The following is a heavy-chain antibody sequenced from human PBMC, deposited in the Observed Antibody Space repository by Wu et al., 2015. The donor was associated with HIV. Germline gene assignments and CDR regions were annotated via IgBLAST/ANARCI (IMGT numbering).Heavy chain of an antibody. CDR1: GGTFSSYA. D-gene: IGHD6-13*01. V-gene: IGHV1-69*05. Sequence: QVQVVQSGPEMKRPGSSVKVSCKASGGTFSSYAISWVRQAPGQGLEWMGGIIPIFGTANYAQKFQGRVTITTDESTSTAYMELSSLRSEDTAVYYCARSIAAAGTIVPYYFDYVGPGNAGPPSP. J-gene: IGHJ4*02. CDR3: ARSIAAAGTIVPYYFDY. CDR2: IIPIFGTA.